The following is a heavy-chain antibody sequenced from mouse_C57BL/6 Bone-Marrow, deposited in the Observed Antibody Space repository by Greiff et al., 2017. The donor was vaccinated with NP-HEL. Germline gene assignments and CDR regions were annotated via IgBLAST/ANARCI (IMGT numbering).Heavy chain of an antibody. Sequence: QVQLQQPGAELVKPGASVKVSCKASGYKLTSYWMHWVKQRPGKGREEKRRIHPSDSDTNYNQKFKGKATLTVDKSSSTAYMQLSSLTSEDSAVYYCAIDVTYYSNYWYFDVWGTGTTVTVSS. V-gene: IGHV1-74*01. CDR3: AIDVTYYSNYWYFDV. J-gene: IGHJ1*03. CDR1: GYKLTSYW. CDR2: IHPSDSDT. D-gene: IGHD2-5*01.